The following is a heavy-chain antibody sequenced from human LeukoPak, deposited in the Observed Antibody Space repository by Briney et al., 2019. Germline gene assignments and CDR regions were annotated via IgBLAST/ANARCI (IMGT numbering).Heavy chain of an antibody. J-gene: IGHJ5*02. D-gene: IGHD3-10*01. V-gene: IGHV4-34*01. CDR1: GGSFSGYY. CDR3: ARPMVRGVPRANWFDP. Sequence: SETLSLTCAVYGGSFSGYYWSWIRQPPGKGLEWIGEINHSGSTNYNPSLKSRVTISVDTSKNQFSLKLSSVTAADTAVYYCARPMVRGVPRANWFDPWGQGTLVTVSS. CDR2: INHSGST.